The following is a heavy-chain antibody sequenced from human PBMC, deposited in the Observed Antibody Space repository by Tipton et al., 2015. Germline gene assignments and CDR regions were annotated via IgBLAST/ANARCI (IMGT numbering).Heavy chain of an antibody. CDR2: ISHSGKT. CDR1: GYSISRSDYY. V-gene: IGHV4-39*07. D-gene: IGHD6-19*01. J-gene: IGHJ6*02. Sequence: TLSLTCDVSGYSISRSDYYWGWIRQPPGKGLEWIGAISHSGKTYSNPSLKSRVTISADTSKNQFSLKLTSVTAADTAVYYCASRGAGTSHYAMDVWGQGTTVTVSS. CDR3: ASRGAGTSHYAMDV.